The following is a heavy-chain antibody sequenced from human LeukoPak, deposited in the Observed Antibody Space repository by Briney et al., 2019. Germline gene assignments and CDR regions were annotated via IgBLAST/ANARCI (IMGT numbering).Heavy chain of an antibody. D-gene: IGHD3-22*01. CDR3: ARGSGETGGYYYVY. Sequence: SVKVSCKASGGSFSRYAISWVRQAPGQGLEWMGGIVPSFGTANYAQKFQGRVTITADESTRTAYMELRTLRSEDTAIYYCARGSGETGGYYYVYWGRGTPVTVS. J-gene: IGHJ4*02. CDR2: IVPSFGTA. V-gene: IGHV1-69*13. CDR1: GGSFSRYA.